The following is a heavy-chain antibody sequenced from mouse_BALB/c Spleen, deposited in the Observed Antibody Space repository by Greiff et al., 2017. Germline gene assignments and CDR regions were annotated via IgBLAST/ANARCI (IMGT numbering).Heavy chain of an antibody. V-gene: IGHV10-3*03. CDR3: VREDYYGYGAMDY. Sequence: EVMLVESGGGLVQPKGSLKLSCAASGFTFNTYAMHWVCQAPGKGLEWVARIRSKSNNYATYYADSVKDRFTISRDDSQSMLYLQMNNLKTEDTAMYYCVREDYYGYGAMDYWGQGTSVTVSS. J-gene: IGHJ4*01. D-gene: IGHD1-2*01. CDR2: IRSKSNNYAT. CDR1: GFTFNTYA.